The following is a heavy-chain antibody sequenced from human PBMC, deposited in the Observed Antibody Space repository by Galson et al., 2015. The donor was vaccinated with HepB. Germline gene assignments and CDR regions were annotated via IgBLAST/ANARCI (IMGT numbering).Heavy chain of an antibody. V-gene: IGHV3-11*05. Sequence: SLRLSCAASGFTFSDDYMGWIRQAPGKGLEWVSYISDSGSYTNLADSVKGRFTISRDNAKKSLYLQTNSLRAEDTAVYFCARARGSGPGAHFDYWGQGTVVTVSS. D-gene: IGHD6-25*01. CDR3: ARARGSGPGAHFDY. CDR2: ISDSGSYT. J-gene: IGHJ4*02. CDR1: GFTFSDDY.